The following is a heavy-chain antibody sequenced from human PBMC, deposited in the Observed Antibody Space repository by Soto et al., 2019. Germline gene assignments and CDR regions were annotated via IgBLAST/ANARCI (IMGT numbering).Heavy chain of an antibody. CDR1: GFRFSGSA. Sequence: EVQLVESGGGLVQPGGSLKLSCAASGFRFSGSAMHWVRQASGKGLEWVGRIKSKARDYATAYAASVKGRFIISRDDSKKTVYLQMDSLKIEDTAVYYCTSLEYCSNGGCDNVMDVWGQGTTATVSS. CDR2: IKSKARDYAT. J-gene: IGHJ6*02. V-gene: IGHV3-73*01. CDR3: TSLEYCSNGGCDNVMDV. D-gene: IGHD2-8*01.